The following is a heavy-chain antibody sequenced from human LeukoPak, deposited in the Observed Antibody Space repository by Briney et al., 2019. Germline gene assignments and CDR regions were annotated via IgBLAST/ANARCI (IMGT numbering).Heavy chain of an antibody. CDR1: GGSISSSSYY. Sequence: SETLSLTCTVSGGSISSSSYYWSWIRQPAGKGLEWIGRIYTSGSTNYNPSLKSRVTMSVDTSKNQFSLKLSSVIAADTAVYYCAHNWNYDAFDIWGQGTMVTVSS. V-gene: IGHV4-61*02. CDR3: AHNWNYDAFDI. D-gene: IGHD1-7*01. J-gene: IGHJ3*02. CDR2: IYTSGST.